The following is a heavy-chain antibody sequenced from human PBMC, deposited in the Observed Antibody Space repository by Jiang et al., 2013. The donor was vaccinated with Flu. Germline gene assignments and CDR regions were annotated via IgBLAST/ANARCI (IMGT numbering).Heavy chain of an antibody. V-gene: IGHV4-34*01. CDR2: INHSGST. CDR3: ARVPTIRWLPIDY. Sequence: LLKPSETLSLTCAVYGGSFSGYYWSWIRQPPGKGLEWIGEINHSGSTNYNPSLKSRVTISVDTSKNQFSLKLSSVTAADTAVYYCARVPTIRWLPIDYWGQGTLVTVSS. J-gene: IGHJ4*02. CDR1: GGSFSGYY. D-gene: IGHD5-12*01.